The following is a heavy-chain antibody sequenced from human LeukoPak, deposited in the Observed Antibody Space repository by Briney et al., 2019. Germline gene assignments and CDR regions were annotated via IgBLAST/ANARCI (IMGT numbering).Heavy chain of an antibody. D-gene: IGHD3-16*02. CDR3: ARGSYRYEDRGLDP. J-gene: IGHJ5*02. CDR1: GYTFTSYY. Sequence: GASVKVSCKASGYTFTSYYLNWVRQATGQGLEWVGWINPNIGDTDYAQKFQGRVTFTRNTAISTVYMELSSLRSDDTAVYYCARGSYRYEDRGLDPWGQGTLVTVSS. CDR2: INPNIGDT. V-gene: IGHV1-8*03.